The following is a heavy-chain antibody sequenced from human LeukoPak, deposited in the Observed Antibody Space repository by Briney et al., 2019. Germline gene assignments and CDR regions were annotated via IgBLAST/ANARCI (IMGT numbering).Heavy chain of an antibody. D-gene: IGHD4-17*01. V-gene: IGHV3-23*01. CDR3: ARRSDYGQRDAFDI. Sequence: GGSLRLSCAASGFTFTSYAMSWVRQAPGKGLEWVSGIGGSGVSTYYADSVKGRFTISRDNSKNELYLQLNSLRAEDTAVYYCARRSDYGQRDAFDIWGQGTMVTVSS. CDR1: GFTFTSYA. J-gene: IGHJ3*02. CDR2: IGGSGVST.